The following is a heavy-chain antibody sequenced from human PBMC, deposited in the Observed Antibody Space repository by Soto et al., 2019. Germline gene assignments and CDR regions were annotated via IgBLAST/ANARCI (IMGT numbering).Heavy chain of an antibody. Sequence: PSETLSLTCTVSGGSVSSGSYYWSWIRQPPGKGLEWIGYIYYSGSTNYNPSLKSRVTISVDTSTNQFFLTLTSVTAADTAVYFCARIIVGVTVDLWGQGSLVTVSS. D-gene: IGHD1-26*01. CDR2: IYYSGST. CDR3: ARIIVGVTVDL. CDR1: GGSVSSGSYY. J-gene: IGHJ5*02. V-gene: IGHV4-61*01.